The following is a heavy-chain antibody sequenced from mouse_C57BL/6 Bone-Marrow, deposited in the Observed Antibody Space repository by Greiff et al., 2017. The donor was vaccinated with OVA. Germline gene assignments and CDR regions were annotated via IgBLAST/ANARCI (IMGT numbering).Heavy chain of an antibody. CDR2: IDPNSGGT. CDR1: GYTFTSYW. J-gene: IGHJ4*01. Sequence: QVQLQQPGAELVKPGASVKLSCKASGYTFTSYWMHWVKQRPGRGLEWLGRIDPNSGGTKYNEKFKSKATLTVDKPSSTTYMQLSSLTSEDSAVYYCARSYYSNYDYAMDDWGQGTSVTVSS. V-gene: IGHV1-62-3*01. CDR3: ARSYYSNYDYAMDD. D-gene: IGHD2-5*01.